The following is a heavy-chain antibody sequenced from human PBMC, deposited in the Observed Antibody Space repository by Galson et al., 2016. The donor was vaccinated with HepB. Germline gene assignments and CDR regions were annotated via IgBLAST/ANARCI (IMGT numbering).Heavy chain of an antibody. J-gene: IGHJ4*02. D-gene: IGHD6-19*01. CDR2: INPTTGAT. V-gene: IGHV1-2*02. CDR1: GNTFTDYW. CDR3: APAPGAGTF. Sequence: SVKVSCKASGNTFTDYWIHWVRQTPGLGLEWMGWINPTTGATKYAPKFQDRVTMTSDTSTTTSYLEVRGLTSDDTAVYFCAPAPGAGTFWGQGTLVSVSS.